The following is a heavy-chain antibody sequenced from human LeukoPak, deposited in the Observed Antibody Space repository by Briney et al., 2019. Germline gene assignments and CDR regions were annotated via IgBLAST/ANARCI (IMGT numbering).Heavy chain of an antibody. D-gene: IGHD3-22*01. V-gene: IGHV3-21*01. Sequence: KPGGSLRLSCVASGFTFSSYTMNWVRQAPGKGLEWVSSIPSTSSSKYYADSVKGRFTISRDNSKNTLYLQMNSLRAEDTAVYYCAKDGRAYDSSGYYFDYWGQGTLVTVSS. J-gene: IGHJ4*02. CDR3: AKDGRAYDSSGYYFDY. CDR2: IPSTSSSK. CDR1: GFTFSSYT.